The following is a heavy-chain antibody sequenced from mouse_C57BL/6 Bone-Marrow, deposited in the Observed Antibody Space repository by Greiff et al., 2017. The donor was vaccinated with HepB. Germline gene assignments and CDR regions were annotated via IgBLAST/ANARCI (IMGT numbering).Heavy chain of an antibody. J-gene: IGHJ1*03. V-gene: IGHV1-39*01. CDR2: INPNYGTT. CDR3: ARGPVVAPYWYFDV. CDR1: GYSFTDYN. D-gene: IGHD1-1*01. Sequence: LVESGPELVKPGASVKISCKASGYSFTDYNMNWVKQSNGKSLEWIGVINPNYGTTSYNQKFKGKATLTVDQSSSTAYMQLNSLTSEDSAVYYCARGPVVAPYWYFDVWGTGTTVTVSS.